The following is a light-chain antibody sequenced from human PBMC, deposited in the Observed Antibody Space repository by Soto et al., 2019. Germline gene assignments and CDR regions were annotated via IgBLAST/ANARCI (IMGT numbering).Light chain of an antibody. CDR3: QQYSNWPFT. CDR2: EAS. J-gene: IGKJ3*01. Sequence: ETVMTQSPATLSVSPGERPTLSCRASHSIVSSLAWYQQKPGQPPRLLIYEASTRATGVPFRFSGDGSGTEFTLTITNVQSEDFAVYYCQQYSNWPFTFGPGTKVEI. V-gene: IGKV3-15*01. CDR1: HSIVSS.